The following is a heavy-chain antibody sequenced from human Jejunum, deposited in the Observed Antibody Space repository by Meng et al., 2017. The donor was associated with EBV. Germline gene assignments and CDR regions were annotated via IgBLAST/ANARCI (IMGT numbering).Heavy chain of an antibody. J-gene: IGHJ4*02. Sequence: QVQLQESGPGLVQPSGTLSLTCTVSGGSINSKNWWHWVRQAPGKGLEWIGEIDHSGSTHYNPSLKSRVTISLGTSMNQFSLELTSPTAADTAVYYCARDSQYLARGYFDYWGQGAMVTV. D-gene: IGHD2/OR15-2a*01. CDR2: IDHSGST. CDR1: GGSINSKNW. V-gene: IGHV4-4*02. CDR3: ARDSQYLARGYFDY.